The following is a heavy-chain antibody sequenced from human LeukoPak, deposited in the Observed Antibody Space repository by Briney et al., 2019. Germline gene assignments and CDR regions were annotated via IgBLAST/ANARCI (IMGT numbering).Heavy chain of an antibody. D-gene: IGHD1-26*01. V-gene: IGHV3-21*01. CDR1: GFTFSSYS. CDR2: ISSSSSYI. J-gene: IGHJ4*02. CDR3: ARVGGSYSYFDY. Sequence: PGGSLRLSCAASGFTFSSYSTNWVRQAPGKGLEWVSSISSSSSYIYYADSVKGRFTISRDNAKNSLYLQMNSLRAEDTAVYYCARVGGSYSYFDYWGQGTLVTVSS.